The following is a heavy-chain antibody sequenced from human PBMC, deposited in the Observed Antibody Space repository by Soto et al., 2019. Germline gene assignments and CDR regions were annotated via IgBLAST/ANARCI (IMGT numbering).Heavy chain of an antibody. CDR3: XXXXXXXXXDP. CDR1: GFTFSSFW. J-gene: IGHJ5*02. CDR2: INGDGSTI. V-gene: IGHV3-74*01. Sequence: EVQLVESGGGLIQPGGSLRLSCAASGFTFSSFWMYWVRQXPXXGLRWVSRINGDGSTINYADSVTGRFTISRDNAKNTLYLQMNXXXXXXTXXXXXXXXXXXXXXDPWXQGTLVTVSS.